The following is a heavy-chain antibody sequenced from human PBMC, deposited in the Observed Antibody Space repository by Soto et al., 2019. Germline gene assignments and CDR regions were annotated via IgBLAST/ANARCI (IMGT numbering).Heavy chain of an antibody. CDR3: ARDGGRHSGGVDY. Sequence: QVQLVQSGAEVKKPGSSVKVSCKASGGTFSSYSINWVRQAPGQGLEWMGGIIPICGTANYAQKFQGRVTITADESTSTAYLELSSLRSEDTAVYYCARDGGRHSGGVDYWGQGTLVTVSS. J-gene: IGHJ4*02. CDR1: GGTFSSYS. CDR2: IIPICGTA. D-gene: IGHD1-26*01. V-gene: IGHV1-69*01.